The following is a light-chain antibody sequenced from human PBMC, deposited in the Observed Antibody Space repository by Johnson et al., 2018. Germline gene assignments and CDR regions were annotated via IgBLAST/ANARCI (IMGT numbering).Light chain of an antibody. CDR2: ENN. CDR3: GTWDSSLSAGNV. Sequence: QSVLTQPPSVSAAPGQKVTISCSGSSSNIGNNYVSWYQQLPGTAPKLLIYENNKRPPGIPDRFSGSKSGTSATLGITGLQTGHEADYYCGTWDSSLSAGNVFGTGTKVTVL. J-gene: IGLJ1*01. V-gene: IGLV1-51*02. CDR1: SSNIGNNY.